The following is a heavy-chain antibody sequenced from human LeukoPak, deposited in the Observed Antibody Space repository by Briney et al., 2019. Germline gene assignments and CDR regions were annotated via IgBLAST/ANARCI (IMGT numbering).Heavy chain of an antibody. J-gene: IGHJ4*02. D-gene: IGHD3-10*01. Sequence: GGSLRLSCAASGLTFSSYWMSWVRKAPGKGLKWVANIKQDGSEKYYVDSVKGRFTISRDNAKNSLYLQMNSLRAEDTAVYYCARDQGMVRGAPDYWGQGTLVTVSS. V-gene: IGHV3-7*01. CDR3: ARDQGMVRGAPDY. CDR2: IKQDGSEK. CDR1: GLTFSSYW.